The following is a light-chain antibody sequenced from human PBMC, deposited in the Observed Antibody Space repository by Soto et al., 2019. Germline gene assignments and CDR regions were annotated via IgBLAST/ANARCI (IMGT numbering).Light chain of an antibody. CDR2: LGS. CDR3: MQALQTPWT. J-gene: IGKJ1*01. V-gene: IGKV2-28*01. Sequence: DIVMTQSPLSLPVTPGEPASISCRSSQSLLHSNGYNYLDWYLQKPGQSPQLLIYLGSNRASGVPDRFSGSGSGTDFTLKISRVEAADVGVYYCMQALQTPWTFGQGTKVEI. CDR1: QSLLHSNGYNY.